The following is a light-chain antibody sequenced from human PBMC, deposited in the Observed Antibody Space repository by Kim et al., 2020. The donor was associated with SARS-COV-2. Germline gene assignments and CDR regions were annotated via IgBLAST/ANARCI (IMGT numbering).Light chain of an antibody. CDR3: QAWDRNNVV. CDR1: KLGDKY. V-gene: IGLV3-1*01. J-gene: IGLJ2*01. CDR2: QDT. Sequence: GTPGKTASINCSGDKLGDKYVCWYQQKPGQPPVVVIYQDTRRPSGVPERFSGSNSGNTATLTISETQALDEADYHCQAWDRNNVVFGGGTQLTVL.